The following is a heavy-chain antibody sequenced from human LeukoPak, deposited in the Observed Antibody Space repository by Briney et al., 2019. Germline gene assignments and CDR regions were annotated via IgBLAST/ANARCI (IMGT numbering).Heavy chain of an antibody. V-gene: IGHV4-30-2*01. Sequence: SETLSLTCAVSGGSLSSGGYSWSWIRQPPGKGLEWIGYIYHSGSTYYNPSLKSRVTISVDRSKNQFSLKLSSVTAADTAVYYCARGSGTVTEIHWYFDLWGRGTLVTVSS. CDR3: ARGSGTVTEIHWYFDL. CDR1: GGSLSSGGYS. CDR2: IYHSGST. J-gene: IGHJ2*01. D-gene: IGHD4-17*01.